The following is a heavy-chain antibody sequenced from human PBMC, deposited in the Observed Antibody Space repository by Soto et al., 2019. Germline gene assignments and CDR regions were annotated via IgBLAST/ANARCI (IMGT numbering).Heavy chain of an antibody. Sequence: PVGSLRLSCAASGFTFSNYGMHWVRQAPGKGLEWVALIYYDGSNTYYGDSVKGRFTVSRDNSKNRLFLQMNSLRPDDTAAYVCARNLKDGGMDVWGQGTTVTVSS. CDR1: GFTFSNYG. V-gene: IGHV3-33*01. CDR2: IYYDGSNT. J-gene: IGHJ6*02. CDR3: ARNLKDGGMDV.